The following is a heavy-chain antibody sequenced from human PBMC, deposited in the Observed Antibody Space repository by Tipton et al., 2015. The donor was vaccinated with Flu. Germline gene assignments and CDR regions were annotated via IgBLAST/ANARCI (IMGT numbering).Heavy chain of an antibody. Sequence: LRLSCAAPGFIFSSYEMNWVRLAPGKGLEWIGYIYNNKYTKYNPSLESRVTISLDTFKNQFSLKLTSVTAADTAVYYCATTTYFYGSGSHDYWGQGTLVTVSS. CDR1: GFIFSSYE. V-gene: IGHV4-4*09. CDR3: ATTTYFYGSGSHDY. CDR2: IYNNKYT. D-gene: IGHD3-10*01. J-gene: IGHJ4*02.